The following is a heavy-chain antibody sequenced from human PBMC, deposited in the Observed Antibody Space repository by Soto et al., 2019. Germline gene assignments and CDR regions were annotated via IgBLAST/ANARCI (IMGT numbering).Heavy chain of an antibody. V-gene: IGHV4-34*01. CDR1: GASFSDYY. D-gene: IGHD6-6*01. CDR3: ARGRPVFDY. J-gene: IGHJ4*02. CDR2: VNHSGTT. Sequence: QVQLQQWGAGLLEPSETLSLTCAVYGASFSDYYWSWIRQPPGKGLEWVGEVNHSGTTNYSPSLKSRVTISIDTSKNQFSLNLRSVTAADMAVYYCARGRPVFDYWGQGTLVTVSS.